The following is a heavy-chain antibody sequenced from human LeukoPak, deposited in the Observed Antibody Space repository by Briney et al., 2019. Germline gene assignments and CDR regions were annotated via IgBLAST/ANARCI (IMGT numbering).Heavy chain of an antibody. J-gene: IGHJ3*02. Sequence: GGSLRLSCAASGFTFSSYGMHWVRQAPGKGLEWVAFLRYDGSNKYYADSVKGRFTISRDNSKNTLYLQMNSLRAEDTAVYYCAKEYDILTGYYAFDIWGQGTMVTVSS. V-gene: IGHV3-30*02. CDR2: LRYDGSNK. CDR3: AKEYDILTGYYAFDI. D-gene: IGHD3-9*01. CDR1: GFTFSSYG.